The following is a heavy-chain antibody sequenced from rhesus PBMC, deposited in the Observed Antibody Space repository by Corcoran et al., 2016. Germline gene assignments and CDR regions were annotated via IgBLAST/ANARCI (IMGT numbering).Heavy chain of an antibody. CDR3: ARDPWGYSYSLFDY. J-gene: IGHJ4*01. Sequence: QVQLQESGPGLVKPSETLSLTCAVSGGSISSSNWWRWIRQPPGKGLEWIGYISVSSGSTYYNPSRKSRVTISTDTSKNQFSLKLSSVNAADTAVYYCARDPWGYSYSLFDYWGQGVLVTVSS. CDR1: GGSISSSNW. CDR2: ISVSSGST. V-gene: IGHV4-65*01. D-gene: IGHD5-12*01.